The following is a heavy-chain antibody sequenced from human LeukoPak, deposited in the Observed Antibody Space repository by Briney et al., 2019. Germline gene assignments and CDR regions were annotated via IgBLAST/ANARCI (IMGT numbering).Heavy chain of an antibody. J-gene: IGHJ6*03. CDR3: ARGSGSSSRDYYMDV. CDR1: GFTFSSYE. V-gene: IGHV3-48*03. Sequence: GGSLRLSCAASGFTFSSYEMNGVRQAPGKGLEWVSYISSSGSTIYYADSVKGRFTISRDNAKNSLYLQMNSLRAEDTAVYYCARGSGSSSRDYYMDVWGKGTTVTVSS. CDR2: ISSSGSTI. D-gene: IGHD6-6*01.